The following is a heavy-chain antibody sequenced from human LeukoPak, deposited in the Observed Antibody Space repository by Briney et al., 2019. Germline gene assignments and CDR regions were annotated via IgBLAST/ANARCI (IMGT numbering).Heavy chain of an antibody. J-gene: IGHJ6*03. CDR2: INPNSGGT. Sequence: ASVKVSCKASGYTFTGYYMHWVRQAPGQGLEWMGWINPNSGGTNYAQKFQGRVTMTRDTSISTAYMELSRLRSDDTAVYYCARDPGTTVVTPRYVPNYYYYMDVWGKGTTVTVSS. D-gene: IGHD4-23*01. CDR1: GYTFTGYY. CDR3: ARDPGTTVVTPRYVPNYYYYMDV. V-gene: IGHV1-2*02.